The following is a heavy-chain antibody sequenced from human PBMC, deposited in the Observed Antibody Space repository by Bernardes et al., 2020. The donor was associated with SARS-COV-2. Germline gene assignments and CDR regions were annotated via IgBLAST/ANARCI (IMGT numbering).Heavy chain of an antibody. CDR2: MYPKTGDT. V-gene: IGHV1-2*02. CDR1: GYTFTAYH. J-gene: IGHJ3*02. D-gene: IGHD6-19*01. CDR3: ASVTWSSHDGFDI. Sequence: ASSKGSCKASGYTFTAYHIHWVRQAPGQGLEWMGWMYPKTGDTRFAQNFQGRVSLTRDTSVSTAYMELSRLRFDDTGVYYCASVTWSSHDGFDIWGQGTMVTVSS.